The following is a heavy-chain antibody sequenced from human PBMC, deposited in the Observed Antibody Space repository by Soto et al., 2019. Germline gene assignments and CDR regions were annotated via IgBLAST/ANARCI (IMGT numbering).Heavy chain of an antibody. CDR1: GGSIRSSNW. CDR2: IYHSGST. Sequence: QVQLQESGPGLVKPSGTLSLTCAVSGGSIRSSNWWSWVRQPPGKGLEWIGAIYHSGSTNYNPSPQSRVPRSVDKSKDQFSLKLSSVTAADAAVYYCARETGGNLDWYFDLWGRGTLVTVSS. V-gene: IGHV4-4*02. CDR3: ARETGGNLDWYFDL. D-gene: IGHD2-8*02. J-gene: IGHJ2*01.